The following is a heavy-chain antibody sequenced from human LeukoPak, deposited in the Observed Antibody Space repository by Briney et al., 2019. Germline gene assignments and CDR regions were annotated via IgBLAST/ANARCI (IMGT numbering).Heavy chain of an antibody. CDR3: ARGIYGGQGYFQH. CDR2: IYYSGST. CDR1: GGSISSYY. Sequence: SETLSLTCTVSGGSISSYYWSWIRQPPGKGLEWIGYIYYSGSTNYNPSLKSRVTISVDTSKNQLSLKLSSVTAADTAVYYCARGIYGGQGYFQHWGQGTLVTASS. D-gene: IGHD4-23*01. V-gene: IGHV4-59*01. J-gene: IGHJ1*01.